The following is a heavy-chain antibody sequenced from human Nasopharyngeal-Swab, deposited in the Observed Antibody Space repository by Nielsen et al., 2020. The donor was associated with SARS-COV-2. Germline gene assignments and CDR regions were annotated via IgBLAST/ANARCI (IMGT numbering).Heavy chain of an antibody. V-gene: IGHV3-49*02. D-gene: IGHD2-2*01. CDR3: TREGYCSSTSCYVYYYYGMDV. Sequence: PGKGLEWVGFIRSKAYGGTTEYAASVKGRFTISRDDSKSIAYLQMNSLKTEDTAVYYCTREGYCSSTSCYVYYYYGMDVWGQGTTVTVSS. CDR2: IRSKAYGGTT. J-gene: IGHJ6*02.